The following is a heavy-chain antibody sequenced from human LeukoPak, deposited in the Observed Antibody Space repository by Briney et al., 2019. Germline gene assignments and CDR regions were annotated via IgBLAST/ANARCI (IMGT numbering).Heavy chain of an antibody. CDR3: AKDRGPMTTYYFDY. CDR2: ISWNSGSI. J-gene: IGHJ4*02. D-gene: IGHD3-22*01. V-gene: IGHV3-9*03. Sequence: PGGSLRLSCAASGFTFDDYAMHWVRQAPGQGLEWVSGISWNSGSIGYADSVKGRFTISRDNAKNSLYLQMNSLRAEDMALYYCAKDRGPMTTYYFDYWGQGTLVTVSS. CDR1: GFTFDDYA.